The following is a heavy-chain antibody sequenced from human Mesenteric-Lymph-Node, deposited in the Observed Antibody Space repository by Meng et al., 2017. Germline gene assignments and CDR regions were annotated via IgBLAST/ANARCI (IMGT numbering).Heavy chain of an antibody. V-gene: IGHV4-4*07. CDR3: ARDYYYEGFDY. D-gene: IGHD3-22*01. J-gene: IGHJ4*02. Sequence: GSLRLSCTVSGGSISSYYWSWIRQPAGKGLEWIGRIYTSGSTNYNPSLKSRVTMSVDTSKNQFSLKLSSVTAADTAVYYCARDYYYEGFDYWGQGTLVTVSS. CDR2: IYTSGST. CDR1: GGSISSYY.